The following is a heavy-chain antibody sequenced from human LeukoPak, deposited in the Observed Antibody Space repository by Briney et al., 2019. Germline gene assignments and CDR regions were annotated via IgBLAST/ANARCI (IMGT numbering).Heavy chain of an antibody. CDR1: GFTFSSYS. CDR3: ARDRDKSDAFDI. Sequence: GGSLRLSCAASGFTFSSYSMNWVRQAPGKGLEWASYISSSSSTIYYADSVKGRFTISRDNAKNSLYLQMNSLRAEDTAVYYCARDRDKSDAFDIWGQGTMVTVSS. J-gene: IGHJ3*02. CDR2: ISSSSSTI. V-gene: IGHV3-48*01.